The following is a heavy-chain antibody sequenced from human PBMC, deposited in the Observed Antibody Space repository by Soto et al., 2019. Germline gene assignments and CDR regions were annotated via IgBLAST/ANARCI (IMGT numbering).Heavy chain of an antibody. Sequence: HPGGSLRLSCAASGFTFGDYWMSWVRQAPGKGLEWVATIKQDESEKYYVDSVKGRFTVSRDNAKSSLYLQMNSLRAEDTAIYYCARGDYFDRRFDYWGQGALVTVSS. V-gene: IGHV3-7*03. CDR1: GFTFGDYW. D-gene: IGHD3-22*01. J-gene: IGHJ4*02. CDR3: ARGDYFDRRFDY. CDR2: IKQDESEK.